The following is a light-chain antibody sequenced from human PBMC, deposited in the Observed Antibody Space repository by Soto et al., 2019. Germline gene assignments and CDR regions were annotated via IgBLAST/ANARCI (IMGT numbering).Light chain of an antibody. CDR2: GNK. CDR3: AAWDDSLNGVV. CDR1: SSNIGSNT. J-gene: IGLJ2*01. Sequence: QSVLTQPPSASGTPGQRVTISCSGSSSNIGSNTVNWYQQLPGTAPKLLIYGNKQRPSGVPDRFSGSKSGTSASLAISRLXXXXXXXXYXAAWDDSLNGVVFGGGTK. V-gene: IGLV1-44*01.